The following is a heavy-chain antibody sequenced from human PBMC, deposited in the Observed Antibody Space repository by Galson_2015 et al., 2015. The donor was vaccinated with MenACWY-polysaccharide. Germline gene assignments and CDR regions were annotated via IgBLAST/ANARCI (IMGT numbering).Heavy chain of an antibody. CDR3: AKSSQWGAAAVGSFGH. V-gene: IGHV3-23*01. J-gene: IGHJ4*02. Sequence: SLRLSCAASGFSMTSYAVNWVRQAPGKGLEWVGVISGSGIDIRYADSVKGRFTISRDTSKSTLYLQMDSVRAEDTAKYYCAKSSQWGAAAVGSFGHWGQGTLVTVSS. CDR2: ISGSGIDI. D-gene: IGHD6-13*01. CDR1: GFSMTSYA.